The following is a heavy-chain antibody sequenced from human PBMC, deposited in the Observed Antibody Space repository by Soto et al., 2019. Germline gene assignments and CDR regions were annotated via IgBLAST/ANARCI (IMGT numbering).Heavy chain of an antibody. CDR1: GGSISSGGYY. CDR3: EWCRGNMLVVVSDSFDS. D-gene: IGHD3-22*01. Sequence: QVQLQESGPGLVKPSQTLSLTCTVSGGSISSGGYYWSWIRQHPGKGLEWIGYIYYSGSTYYNPYLKSRVTIAVDTSKNQFSLKLSSVTAADTAVDYWEWCRGNMLVVVSDSFDSWGKGSVVTVSS. J-gene: IGHJ4*02. CDR2: IYYSGST. V-gene: IGHV4-31*03.